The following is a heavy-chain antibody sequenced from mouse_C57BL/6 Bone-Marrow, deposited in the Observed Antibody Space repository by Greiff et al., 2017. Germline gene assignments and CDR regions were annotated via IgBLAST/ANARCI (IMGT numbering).Heavy chain of an antibody. J-gene: IGHJ2*01. CDR3: AREELRRYFDY. CDR2: INYDGSST. V-gene: IGHV5-16*01. D-gene: IGHD2-12*01. CDR1: GFTFSDYY. Sequence: EVMLVESEGGLVQPGSSMKLSCTASGFTFSDYYMAWVRQVPEKGLEWVANINYDGSSTYYLDSLKSRFIISRDNAKNILYLQMSSLKSEDTATXYCAREELRRYFDYWGQGTTLTVSS.